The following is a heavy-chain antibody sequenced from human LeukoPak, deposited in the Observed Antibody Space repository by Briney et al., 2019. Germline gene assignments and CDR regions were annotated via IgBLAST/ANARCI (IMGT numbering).Heavy chain of an antibody. J-gene: IGHJ4*02. CDR3: ARGRVVVAATPDDY. Sequence: SVKVSCKASGYTFTGYYMHWVRQAPGQGLEWMGWINPNSGGTNYAQKFQGRVTMTRDTSISTAYMELSRLRSDDTAVYYCARGRVVVAATPDDYWGQGTLVSVST. D-gene: IGHD2-15*01. CDR1: GYTFTGYY. V-gene: IGHV1-2*02. CDR2: INPNSGGT.